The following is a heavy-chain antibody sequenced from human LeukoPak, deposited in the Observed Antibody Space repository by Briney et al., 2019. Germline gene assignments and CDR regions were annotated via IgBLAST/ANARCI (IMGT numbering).Heavy chain of an antibody. CDR1: GGSFSGYY. CDR2: INHSGST. J-gene: IGHJ3*02. D-gene: IGHD3-22*01. Sequence: SETLSLTCAVYGGSFSGYYWSWIRQPPGKGLEWIGEINHSGSTNYNPSLRSRVTISVDTSKNQFSLKLSSVTAADTAVYYCAREGYDSSGYFLRVAFDIWGQGTMVTVSS. V-gene: IGHV4-34*01. CDR3: AREGYDSSGYFLRVAFDI.